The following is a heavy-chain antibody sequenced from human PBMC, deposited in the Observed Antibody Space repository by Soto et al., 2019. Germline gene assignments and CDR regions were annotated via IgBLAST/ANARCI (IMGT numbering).Heavy chain of an antibody. D-gene: IGHD2-15*01. CDR2: ITGSGGST. Sequence: EVQLLESGGDLVQPGGSLRLSCAASGFTFSTYAMSWVRQAPGKGLEWVSGITGSGGSTYYADSVKGRFTISRDNSKNTLILQMSSLRAEDTAVYYCAKAGGDCCGGSCYSGQGDYWGQGTLVTVSS. CDR1: GFTFSTYA. V-gene: IGHV3-23*01. J-gene: IGHJ4*02. CDR3: AKAGGDCCGGSCYSGQGDY.